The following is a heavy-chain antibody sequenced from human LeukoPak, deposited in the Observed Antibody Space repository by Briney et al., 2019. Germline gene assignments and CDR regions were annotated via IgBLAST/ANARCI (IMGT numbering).Heavy chain of an antibody. D-gene: IGHD2-15*01. V-gene: IGHV4-59*01. J-gene: IGHJ4*02. CDR1: SGSISSYY. Sequence: PSETLSLTCTVSSGSISSYYWSWIRQPPGKGLEWTGYIHYSGSTNYNPSLKSRVTISVDTSKIQFSLKLTSVTAADTAVYYCARGGLSAFDYWGQGTLVTVSS. CDR2: IHYSGST. CDR3: ARGGLSAFDY.